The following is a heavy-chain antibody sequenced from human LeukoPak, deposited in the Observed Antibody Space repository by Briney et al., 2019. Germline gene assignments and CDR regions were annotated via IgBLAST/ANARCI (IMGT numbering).Heavy chain of an antibody. D-gene: IGHD1-1*01. Sequence: GGSLRLSCAASGFTFSSYAMSWVRQAPGKGLEWVAAIWYDGSEKYYADSVKGRFTISRDNSKNTLYLQMNSLRAEDTAVYYCAKDLTTGTLSFDYWGQGTLVTVSS. CDR3: AKDLTTGTLSFDY. V-gene: IGHV3-33*06. CDR1: GFTFSSYA. J-gene: IGHJ4*02. CDR2: IWYDGSEK.